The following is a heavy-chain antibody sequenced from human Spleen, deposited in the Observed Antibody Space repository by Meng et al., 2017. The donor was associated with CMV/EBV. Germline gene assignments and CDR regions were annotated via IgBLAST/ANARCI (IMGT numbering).Heavy chain of an antibody. D-gene: IGHD2/OR15-2a*01. CDR1: GYTFSGYY. Sequence: KVSCKASGYTFSGYYMHRVRQTHGQGLEWMGWIIQHSGDTNFARKFQGRVRMTRDTSINTVYMELSRLRSDDTAMYYCARVEISFDHWGQGTLVTVSS. CDR2: IIQHSGDT. CDR3: ARVEISFDH. J-gene: IGHJ4*02. V-gene: IGHV1-2*02.